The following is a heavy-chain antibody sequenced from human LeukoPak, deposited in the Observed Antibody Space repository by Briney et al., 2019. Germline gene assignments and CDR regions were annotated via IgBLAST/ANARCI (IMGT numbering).Heavy chain of an antibody. CDR2: TYYRSKWYN. J-gene: IGHJ2*01. Sequence: SQTLSLTCAISGDSVSSNSAAWNWIRQSPSRGLEWLGRTYYRSKWYNDYAVSVKSRITINPDTSKNQFSLQLNSVTPEDTAVYYCVRGGYFSGSAVYWYFDLWGRGTLVTVSS. V-gene: IGHV6-1*01. D-gene: IGHD5-18*01. CDR1: GDSVSSNSAA. CDR3: VRGGYFSGSAVYWYFDL.